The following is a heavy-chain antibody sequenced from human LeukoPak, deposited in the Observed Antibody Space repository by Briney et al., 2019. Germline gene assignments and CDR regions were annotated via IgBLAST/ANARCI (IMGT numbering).Heavy chain of an antibody. V-gene: IGHV4-59*01. Sequence: SETLSLTCTVSGGSISSYYWSWIRQPPGKGLEWIGYIYYSGSTNYNPSLKSRVTISVDTSKNQFSLKLSSVTAADTAVYYCARDEDYWGQGTLVTVSS. CDR3: ARDEDY. J-gene: IGHJ4*02. CDR1: GGSISSYY. CDR2: IYYSGST.